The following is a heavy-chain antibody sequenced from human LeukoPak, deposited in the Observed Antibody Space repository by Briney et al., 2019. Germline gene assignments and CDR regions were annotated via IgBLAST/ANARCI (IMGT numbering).Heavy chain of an antibody. J-gene: IGHJ4*02. CDR2: ISSSGSTI. CDR3: ARVSSSGWYEKQDY. CDR1: GFTFSDYY. Sequence: GGSLRLSCAASGFTFSDYYMSWIRQAPGKGLEWVSYISSSGSTIYYADSVKGRFTISRDNAKNSLYLQMNSLRAEDTAVYYCARVSSSGWYEKQDYWGQGTLVTVSS. D-gene: IGHD6-19*01. V-gene: IGHV3-11*01.